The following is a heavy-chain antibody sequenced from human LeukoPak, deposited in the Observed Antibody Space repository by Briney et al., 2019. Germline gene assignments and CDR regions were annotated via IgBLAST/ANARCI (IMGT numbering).Heavy chain of an antibody. CDR1: GFTVSSNY. CDR3: AKEVWFVHFYYGMDV. J-gene: IGHJ6*02. D-gene: IGHD3-10*01. Sequence: GGSLRLSCAASGFTVSSNYISWVRQAPGKGLEWVAVISYDGSNEYYADSVKGRFTISRDNSKNTLYLQMNSLRAADTALYYCAKEVWFVHFYYGMDVWGQGTTVSVSS. CDR2: ISYDGSNE. V-gene: IGHV3-30*18.